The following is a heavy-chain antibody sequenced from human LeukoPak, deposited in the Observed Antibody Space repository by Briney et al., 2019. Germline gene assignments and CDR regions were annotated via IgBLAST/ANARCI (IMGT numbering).Heavy chain of an antibody. CDR2: IYHSGST. V-gene: IGHV4-38-2*02. J-gene: IGHJ3*02. CDR1: GYSISRGYY. CDR3: AREERWLQPSGAFDI. D-gene: IGHD5-24*01. Sequence: SETLSLTCTVSGYSISRGYYWGWIRQPPGKGLGWIGSIYHSGSTYYNPSLKSRVTISVDTSKNQFSLKLSSVTAADTAVYYCAREERWLQPSGAFDIWGQGTMVTVSS.